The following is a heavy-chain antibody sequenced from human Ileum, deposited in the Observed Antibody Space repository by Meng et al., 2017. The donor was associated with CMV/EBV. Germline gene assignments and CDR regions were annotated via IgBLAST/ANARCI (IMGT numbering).Heavy chain of an antibody. CDR3: AKDQGQLERRVGGFRYYYYYGMDV. CDR1: RFTFSSYA. D-gene: IGHD1-1*01. V-gene: IGHV3-23*01. Sequence: GGSLRLSCVASRFTFSSYAMSWVRQAPGKGLEWVSAISGSGGSTYYADSVKGRFTISRDNSKNTLYLQMNSLRAEDTAVYYCAKDQGQLERRVGGFRYYYYYGMDVWGQGTTVTVSS. J-gene: IGHJ6*02. CDR2: ISGSGGST.